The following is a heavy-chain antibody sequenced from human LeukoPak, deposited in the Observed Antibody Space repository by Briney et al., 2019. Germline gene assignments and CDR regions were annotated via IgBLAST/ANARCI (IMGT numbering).Heavy chain of an antibody. CDR3: AMRYNWNDLDY. Sequence: GESLRISGQGSGYSFTSYWISWVRQMPGKGLEWMGRIDPSDSYTNYSPSFQGHVTISADKSISTAYLQWSSLKASDTAMYYCAMRYNWNDLDYWGQGTLVTVSS. V-gene: IGHV5-10-1*01. D-gene: IGHD1-1*01. CDR1: GYSFTSYW. J-gene: IGHJ4*02. CDR2: IDPSDSYT.